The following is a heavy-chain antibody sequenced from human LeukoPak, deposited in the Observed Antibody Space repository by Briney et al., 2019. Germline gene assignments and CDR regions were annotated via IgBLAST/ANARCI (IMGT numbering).Heavy chain of an antibody. CDR2: IRGSGGST. CDR3: AKGIPSLTVTHRGYYFDY. V-gene: IGHV3-23*01. CDR1: GFTFSSYA. J-gene: IGHJ4*02. Sequence: PGGSLRLSCAASGFTFSSYAMSWVRQAPGKGLEWVSAIRGSGGSTYYADSVRGRFTISRDNSKNTLYLQMNSLRAEDTAVYYCAKGIPSLTVTHRGYYFDYWGQGTLVTVSS. D-gene: IGHD4-17*01.